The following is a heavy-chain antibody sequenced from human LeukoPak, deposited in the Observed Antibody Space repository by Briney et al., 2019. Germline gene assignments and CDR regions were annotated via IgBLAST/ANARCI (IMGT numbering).Heavy chain of an antibody. V-gene: IGHV4-31*03. CDR3: ARDLGVRGMDV. J-gene: IGHJ6*02. CDR2: LYYTGTT. Sequence: SQTLSLTCTVSGGSISSAGYYWSWIRQHPGKGLEWIGYLYYTGTTYYNPSLKSRIIISVDTSKTQFSLRLSSVSAADTAIYYCARDLGVRGMDVWGQGTTVTVSS. CDR1: GGSISSAGYY. D-gene: IGHD2-21*01.